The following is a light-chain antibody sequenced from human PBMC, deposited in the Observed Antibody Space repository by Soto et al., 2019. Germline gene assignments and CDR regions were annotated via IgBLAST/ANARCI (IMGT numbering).Light chain of an antibody. CDR1: SSDVGGYNY. Sequence: QSALTQPASVSGSPGQSITISCTGTSSDVGGYNYVSWYQQHPGQAPKLIIYDVTNRPSGVSDRFSGSKSGDTASLTISGLRAEDEADYYCSSYTSSSTLEGVFGGGTKVTVL. J-gene: IGLJ2*01. CDR2: DVT. CDR3: SSYTSSSTLEGV. V-gene: IGLV2-14*03.